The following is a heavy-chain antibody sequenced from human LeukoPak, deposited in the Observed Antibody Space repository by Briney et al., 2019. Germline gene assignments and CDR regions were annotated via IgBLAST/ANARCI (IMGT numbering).Heavy chain of an antibody. V-gene: IGHV3-7*01. J-gene: IGHJ3*01. Sequence: PGGSLRLSCAVSGFTFSSYCMTWVRQAPGKGLEWVANIKQGGSETYYVDSVKGRFAISRDIAKNSLYLQMNSLRAEDTAVYYCASRVLATTDAFDLWGPGKMVIVSS. CDR2: IKQGGSET. D-gene: IGHD1-14*01. CDR1: GFTFSSYC. CDR3: ASRVLATTDAFDL.